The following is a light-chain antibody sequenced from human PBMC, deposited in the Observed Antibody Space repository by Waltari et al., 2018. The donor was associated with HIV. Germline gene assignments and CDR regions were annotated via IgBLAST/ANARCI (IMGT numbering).Light chain of an antibody. V-gene: IGLV6-57*01. Sequence: MLTQPHSVSESPRKTVTTSCTRRSGSIASNKAPWYQQRAGSSPITINDEDKQRPSRVPALSSCSLDSSSNSASPTISWLEHEDEADYYCQSYDANYRGIFGGGTKLTVL. CDR2: EDK. J-gene: IGLJ2*01. CDR3: QSYDANYRGI. CDR1: SGSIASNK.